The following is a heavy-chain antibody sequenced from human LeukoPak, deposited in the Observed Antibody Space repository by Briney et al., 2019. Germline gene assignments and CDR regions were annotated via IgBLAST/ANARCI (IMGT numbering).Heavy chain of an antibody. CDR3: ARGGYYGSGNDFRFDP. D-gene: IGHD3-10*01. CDR1: GHSIRSAYS. V-gene: IGHV4-38-2*02. CDR2: TFHSGNT. J-gene: IGHJ5*02. Sequence: PSETLSLTCNVSGHSIRSAYSWGWIRQPPGKGLEWIVSTFHSGNTYYNPSLQSRVTISVDTSKNQFSLKLTSVTAADTAVYFCARGGYYGSGNDFRFDPWGQGTLVTVSS.